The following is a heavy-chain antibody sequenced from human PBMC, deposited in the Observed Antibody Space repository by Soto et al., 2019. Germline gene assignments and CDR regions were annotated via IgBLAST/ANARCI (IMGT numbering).Heavy chain of an antibody. CDR2: IYYSGAT. V-gene: IGHV4-59*01. J-gene: IGHJ6*04. Sequence: SETLSLTCTVSGGSITNYYWSWIRQSPWKGLEWIGYIYYSGATNYNPSLKSRVTLSVDTSQNQFSLNLTSVTAAATAVYYCARAGSAGPPPVWGKGTTVTVSS. D-gene: IGHD1-1*01. CDR1: GGSITNYY. CDR3: ARAGSAGPPPV.